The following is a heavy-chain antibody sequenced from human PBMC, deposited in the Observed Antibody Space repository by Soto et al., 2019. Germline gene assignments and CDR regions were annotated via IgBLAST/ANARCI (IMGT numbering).Heavy chain of an antibody. Sequence: ESGGGLEQPGGSLRLSCAASGFTFSNYAMTWVRQAPGKGLEWVSGISGSGDSTYSADSVKGRFSISRDNSKNTLYLQMNSLRAEDTAVYYCAKGAYGSGSYDSWGQGTLVTVSS. D-gene: IGHD3-10*01. V-gene: IGHV3-23*01. CDR2: ISGSGDST. CDR1: GFTFSNYA. J-gene: IGHJ4*02. CDR3: AKGAYGSGSYDS.